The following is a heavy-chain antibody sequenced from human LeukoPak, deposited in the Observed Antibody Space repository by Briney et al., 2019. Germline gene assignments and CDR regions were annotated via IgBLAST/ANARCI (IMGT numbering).Heavy chain of an antibody. CDR2: INPDGSQK. D-gene: IGHD5-24*01. CDR1: GFTFSGNW. Sequence: GGSLTLSCAASGFTFSGNWMSWVRQAPGKGLEWVANINPDGSQKLYVDSVKGRLTISRDNTKSSLYLQMNSLGAEDTAMYYCAKLLGTATTYDSWGQGTRVTVSS. J-gene: IGHJ4*02. CDR3: AKLLGTATTYDS. V-gene: IGHV3-7*01.